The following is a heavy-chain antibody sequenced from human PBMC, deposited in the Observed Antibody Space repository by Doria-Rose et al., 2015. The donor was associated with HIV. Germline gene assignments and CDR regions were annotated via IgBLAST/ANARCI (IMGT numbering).Heavy chain of an antibody. V-gene: IGHV2-26*01. Sequence: QVQLVESGPVLVKPTETLTLTCTVSGVSLSSPGMGMSWIRQPPGKALEWLANIFSDDERSYKTSQKSRLTSSRGTSKSQVVLTMTDMDPVDTATYYCARIKSSRWYHKYYFDFWGQGTLVIVSA. D-gene: IGHD6-13*01. CDR3: ARIKSSRWYHKYYFDF. J-gene: IGHJ4*02. CDR2: IFSDDER. CDR1: GVSLSSPGMG.